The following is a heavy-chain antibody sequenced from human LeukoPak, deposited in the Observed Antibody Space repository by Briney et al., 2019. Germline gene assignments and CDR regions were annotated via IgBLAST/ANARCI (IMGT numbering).Heavy chain of an antibody. CDR1: GGTFSSYA. CDR2: INPNSGGT. V-gene: IGHV1-2*02. Sequence: ASVKVSCKASGGTFSSYAISWVRQAPGQGLEWMGWINPNSGGTNYAQKFQGRVAMTRDTSINTAYMELSGLRSDDTAVYYCARRGDAFDIWGQGTMVTVSS. CDR3: ARRGDAFDI. J-gene: IGHJ3*02.